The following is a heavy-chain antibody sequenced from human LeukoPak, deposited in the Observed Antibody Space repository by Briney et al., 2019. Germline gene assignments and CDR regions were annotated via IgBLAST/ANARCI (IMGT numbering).Heavy chain of an antibody. CDR3: ARAADYSNPLYYYYYMDV. J-gene: IGHJ6*03. V-gene: IGHV1-69*05. CDR1: GGTFSSYA. D-gene: IGHD4-11*01. Sequence: SVKVSCKASGGTFSSYAISWVRQAPGQGLEWMGGIIPIFGTANYAQKFQGRVTITTDESTSTAYMELSSLRSEDTAVYYCARAADYSNPLYYYYYMDVWGKGTTVTVSS. CDR2: IIPIFGTA.